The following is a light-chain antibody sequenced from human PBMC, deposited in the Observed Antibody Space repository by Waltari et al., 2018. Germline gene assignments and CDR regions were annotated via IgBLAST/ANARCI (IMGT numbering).Light chain of an antibody. J-gene: IGLJ3*02. CDR1: SSDVGGYNY. CDR2: DVT. CDR3: SSYAGTYTGV. V-gene: IGLV2-11*01. Sequence: QSALTQPRSVSESPGQSVTISCTGTSSDVGGYNYISWYQHHPGKAPKLIIYDVTKRPSGVPDRCSASRSGNSASLTISWLRAEDEADYYCSSYAGTYTGVFGGGTKLTVL.